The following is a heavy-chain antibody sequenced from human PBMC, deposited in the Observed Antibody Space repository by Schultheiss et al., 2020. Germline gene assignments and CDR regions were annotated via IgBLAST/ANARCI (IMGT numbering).Heavy chain of an antibody. V-gene: IGHV3-66*01. CDR2: IYSGGST. CDR1: GFTFSSYE. CDR3: ARVDYSSSWDQYYFDY. Sequence: GGSLRLSCAASGFTFSSYEMNWVRQAPGKGLEWVSVIYSGGSTYYADSVKGRFTISRDNSKNTLYLQMNSLRAEDTAVYYCARVDYSSSWDQYYFDYWGQGTLVTVSS. D-gene: IGHD6-13*01. J-gene: IGHJ4*02.